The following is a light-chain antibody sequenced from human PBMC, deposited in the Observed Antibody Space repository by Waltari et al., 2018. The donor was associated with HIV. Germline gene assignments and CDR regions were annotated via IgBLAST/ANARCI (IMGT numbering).Light chain of an antibody. CDR2: VAS. CDR3: QQLNSYPLT. J-gene: IGKJ4*01. Sequence: DIHLTQSPPFLSASIGDRVTISCRATQGINSYLAGYQQKPGKAPKLLIYVASTLRSGVPSRFSGSGSGTEFTLTISNLQPEDSATYYCQQLNSYPLTFGGGTKVETK. CDR1: QGINSY. V-gene: IGKV1-9*01.